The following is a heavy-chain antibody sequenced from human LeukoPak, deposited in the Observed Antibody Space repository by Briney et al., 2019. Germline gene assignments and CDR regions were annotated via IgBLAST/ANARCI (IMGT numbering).Heavy chain of an antibody. D-gene: IGHD6-6*01. CDR3: ARDGRLPDLADRDYYYYYYMDV. CDR1: GFTFSSYS. Sequence: PGGSLRLSCAASGFTFSSYSMNWVRQAPGKGLEWVSYISSSSSTIYYADSVKGRFTISRDNAKNSLYLQMNSLRAEDTAVYYCARDGRLPDLADRDYYYYYYMDVWGKGTTVTVSS. J-gene: IGHJ6*03. V-gene: IGHV3-48*01. CDR2: ISSSSSTI.